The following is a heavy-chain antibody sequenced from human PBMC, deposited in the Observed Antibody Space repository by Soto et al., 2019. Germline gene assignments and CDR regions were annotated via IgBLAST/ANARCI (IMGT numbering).Heavy chain of an antibody. CDR3: ARGRYCSGGSCYSKRAYYFDY. V-gene: IGHV3-33*01. D-gene: IGHD2-15*01. CDR1: GFTFSSYG. J-gene: IGHJ4*02. CDR2: IWYDGSNK. Sequence: QVQLVESGGGVVQPGRSLRLSCAASGFTFSSYGMHWVRQAPGKGLEWVAVIWYDGSNKYYADSVKGRFTISRDNSKNTLYLQMNSLIAEDTAVYYCARGRYCSGGSCYSKRAYYFDYWGQGTLVTVSS.